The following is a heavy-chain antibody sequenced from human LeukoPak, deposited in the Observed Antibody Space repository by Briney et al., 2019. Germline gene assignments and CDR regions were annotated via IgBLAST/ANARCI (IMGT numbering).Heavy chain of an antibody. CDR3: ARTTGYSSGFNWFDP. D-gene: IGHD6-19*01. J-gene: IGHJ5*02. CDR2: IYSGGST. CDR1: GFTVSSNY. V-gene: IGHV3-66*01. Sequence: GGSLRLSCAASGFTVSSNYMSWVRQAPGKGLEWVSVIYSGGSTYYADSVKGRFTISRDNAKNTLYLQMNSLRAEDTAVYYCARTTGYSSGFNWFDPWGQGTLVTVSS.